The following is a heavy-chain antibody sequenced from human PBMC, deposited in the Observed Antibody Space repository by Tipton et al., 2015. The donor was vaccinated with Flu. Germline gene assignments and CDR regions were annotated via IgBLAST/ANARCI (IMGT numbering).Heavy chain of an antibody. CDR1: GFTFSSYD. Sequence: SLRLSCAASGFTFSSYDMHWVRQATGKGLEWVSAIGSAGDTYYLDSVKGRFTISRDNAKNSLYLQMNSLSVGDTAVYYCARGPLPDSNWYNGMDVWGQGTTVTVSS. J-gene: IGHJ6*02. D-gene: IGHD6-13*01. CDR3: ARGPLPDSNWYNGMDV. CDR2: IGSAGDT. V-gene: IGHV3-13*01.